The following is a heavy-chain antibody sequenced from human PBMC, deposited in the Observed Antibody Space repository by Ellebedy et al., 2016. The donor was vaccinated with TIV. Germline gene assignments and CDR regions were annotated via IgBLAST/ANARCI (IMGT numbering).Heavy chain of an antibody. CDR3: ARARRGFGYSYGYFTGIFDY. CDR1: GFTFSSYW. J-gene: IGHJ4*02. D-gene: IGHD5-18*01. CDR2: IKQDGSEK. Sequence: GGSLRLXXAASGFTFSSYWMSWVRQAPGKGLEWVANIKQDGSEKYYVDSVKGRFTISRDNAKNSLYLQMNSLRAEDTAVYYCARARRGFGYSYGYFTGIFDYWGQGTLVTVSS. V-gene: IGHV3-7*03.